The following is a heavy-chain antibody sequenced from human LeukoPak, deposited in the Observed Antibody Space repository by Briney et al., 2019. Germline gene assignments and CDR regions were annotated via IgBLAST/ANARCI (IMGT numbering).Heavy chain of an antibody. CDR2: IYSGGTT. CDR1: GFTVSSNH. CDR3: ARDADYGGSPDAFDV. Sequence: PGGSLRLSCAASGFTVSSNHMSWVRQAPGKGLKWVSIIYSGGTTYYADSVKGRFTISRDNSKSTLYLQMNTLRAEDTAVYYCARDADYGGSPDAFDVWGRGTIVTVSS. J-gene: IGHJ3*01. D-gene: IGHD4-23*01. V-gene: IGHV3-53*01.